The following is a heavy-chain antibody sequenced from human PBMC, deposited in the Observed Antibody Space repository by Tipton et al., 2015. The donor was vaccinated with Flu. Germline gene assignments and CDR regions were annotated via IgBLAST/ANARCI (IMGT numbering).Heavy chain of an antibody. Sequence: QSGPEVKKPGASVKVSCKASGYTFPSYGISWVRQVPGQGLEWMGGFSAYNGNGIYAQKFQGRVTMTTDTSTSSAYMELRSLRTDDTAVYYCARGEFPARTIDAFDIWGQGTMVTVSS. J-gene: IGHJ3*02. D-gene: IGHD3-10*01. V-gene: IGHV1-18*01. CDR3: ARGEFPARTIDAFDI. CDR1: GYTFPSYG. CDR2: FSAYNGNG.